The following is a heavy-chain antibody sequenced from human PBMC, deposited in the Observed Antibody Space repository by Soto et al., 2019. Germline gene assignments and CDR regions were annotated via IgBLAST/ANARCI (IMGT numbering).Heavy chain of an antibody. J-gene: IGHJ5*02. CDR1: GFTFSSYA. V-gene: IGHV3-23*01. CDR2: SSGSGGRT. D-gene: IGHD3-10*01. Sequence: EVQLLESGGGLVQPGGSLRLSCAASGFTFSSYAMSWVHQAPGKGLEWVSASSGSGGRTYYADSVKGRCTISKDNSKNMLDLQMNSLRAEDTAVYYCAKGYYYGSGGNWFAPWGQGTLVTVSS. CDR3: AKGYYYGSGGNWFAP.